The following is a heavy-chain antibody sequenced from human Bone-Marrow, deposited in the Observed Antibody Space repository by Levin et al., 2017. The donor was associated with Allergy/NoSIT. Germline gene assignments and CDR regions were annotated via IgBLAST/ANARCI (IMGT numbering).Heavy chain of an antibody. CDR1: GFTFSSYA. CDR3: AKDRIAAAFNWFAP. J-gene: IGHJ5*02. V-gene: IGHV3-23*01. D-gene: IGHD6-13*01. Sequence: GGSLRLSCAASGFTFSSYAMSWVRQAPGKGLEWVAAISGSGGGAYYADSVKGRFTISRDNSKNTLFLQMNSLRAEDTAVYSCAKDRIAAAFNWFAPWGQGTLVTVSS. CDR2: ISGSGGGA.